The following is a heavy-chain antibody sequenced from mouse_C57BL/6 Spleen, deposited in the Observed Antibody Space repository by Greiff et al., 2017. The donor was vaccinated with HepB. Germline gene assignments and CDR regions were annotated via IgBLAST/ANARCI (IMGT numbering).Heavy chain of an antibody. CDR2: INYDGSST. CDR1: GFTFSDYY. D-gene: IGHD1-1*01. CDR3: ARGGYYGFDY. J-gene: IGHJ2*01. V-gene: IGHV5-16*01. Sequence: EVQLVESEGGLVQPGSSMKLSCTASGFTFSDYYMAWVRQVPEKGLEWVANINYDGSSTYYLDSLKSRFIISRDNAKNILYLQMSSLKSEDTATYYCARGGYYGFDYWGQGTTLTVSS.